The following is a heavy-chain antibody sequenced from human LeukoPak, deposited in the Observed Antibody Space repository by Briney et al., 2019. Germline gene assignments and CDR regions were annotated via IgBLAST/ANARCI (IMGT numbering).Heavy chain of an antibody. Sequence: GASVKVPCKASGYTFTGYYLHWVRQAPGQGLEWMGWINPNSGDTNYAQKFQGRVTFTRDTSISTAYLEVASDDTAVYYCARDLRGLYDYFDYWGQGTLVTVSS. J-gene: IGHJ4*02. CDR3: ARDLRGLYDYFDY. D-gene: IGHD5/OR15-5a*01. V-gene: IGHV1-2*02. CDR1: GYTFTGYY. CDR2: INPNSGDT.